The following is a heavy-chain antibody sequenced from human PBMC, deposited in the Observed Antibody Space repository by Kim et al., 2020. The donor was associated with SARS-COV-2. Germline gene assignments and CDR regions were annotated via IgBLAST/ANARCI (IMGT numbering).Heavy chain of an antibody. J-gene: IGHJ4*02. D-gene: IGHD6-13*01. CDR3: GAGFDY. CDR2: THSRST. V-gene: IGHV4-34*01. Sequence: THSRSTNYNPSLKSRLTISVDTSKNQFSLKLSSVTAADTAVYYCGAGFDYWGQGTLVTVSS.